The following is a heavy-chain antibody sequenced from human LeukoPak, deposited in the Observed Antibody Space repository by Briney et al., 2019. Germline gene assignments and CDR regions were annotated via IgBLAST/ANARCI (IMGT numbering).Heavy chain of an antibody. CDR1: GYTFTSYG. CDR3: ARRRQVSYYSPYAFDL. Sequence: GASVKVSCTASGYTFTSYGISWVRQAPGQGLEWMGWISAYNGNTNYAQKLQGRVTMTTDTSTSTAYMELRSLRSDDTAVYYCARRRQVSYYSPYAFDLWGQGTMVTVSS. J-gene: IGHJ3*01. V-gene: IGHV1-18*01. D-gene: IGHD2-15*01. CDR2: ISAYNGNT.